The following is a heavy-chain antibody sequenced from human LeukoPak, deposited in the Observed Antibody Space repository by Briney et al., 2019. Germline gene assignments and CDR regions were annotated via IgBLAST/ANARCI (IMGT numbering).Heavy chain of an antibody. D-gene: IGHD4-11*01. Sequence: SETLSLTCIVSGGSISSSSYYWGWIRQPPGKGLEWIGSIYYSGSTYYNPSLKSRVTISVDTSKNQYSLKLSSVTAADTAVYYCARLLTVTTYYFDYWGQGTLVTVSS. J-gene: IGHJ4*02. V-gene: IGHV4-39*07. CDR2: IYYSGST. CDR1: GGSISSSSYY. CDR3: ARLLTVTTYYFDY.